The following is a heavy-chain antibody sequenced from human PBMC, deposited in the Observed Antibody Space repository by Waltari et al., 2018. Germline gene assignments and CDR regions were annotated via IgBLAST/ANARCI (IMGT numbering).Heavy chain of an antibody. Sequence: EVQLVESGGGLVQPGGSLRLSCAASGFTFSSYAMSWVRQAPGKGLGWISAISGSGGSTYYADSWKGRFTISRDNSKNTLYLQMNSLRAEDTAVYYCAKGRGVVGATRGDAFDIWGQGTMVTVSS. V-gene: IGHV3-23*04. CDR3: AKGRGVVGATRGDAFDI. D-gene: IGHD1-26*01. J-gene: IGHJ3*02. CDR2: ISGSGGST. CDR1: GFTFSSYA.